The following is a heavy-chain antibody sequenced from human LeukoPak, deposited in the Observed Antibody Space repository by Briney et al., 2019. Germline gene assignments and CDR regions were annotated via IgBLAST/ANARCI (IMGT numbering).Heavy chain of an antibody. D-gene: IGHD5-18*01. Sequence: GGSLRLSCAASGFTFSSYAMSWVRQAPGEGLEWVSVIYSDGTTYYRESVKGRFTISRDNSKNTLYLQMNSLRAEDTAVYYCASGALISGSSYVYDYDHWGQGTLVTVSS. CDR1: GFTFSSYA. CDR3: ASGALISGSSYVYDYDH. V-gene: IGHV3-23*03. J-gene: IGHJ4*02. CDR2: IYSDGTT.